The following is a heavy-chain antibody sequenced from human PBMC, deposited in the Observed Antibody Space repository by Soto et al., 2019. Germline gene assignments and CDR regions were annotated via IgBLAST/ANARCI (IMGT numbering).Heavy chain of an antibody. D-gene: IGHD3-3*01. CDR3: ATDRRAIFGVVTIFDY. Sequence: ASVKVSCKVSGYTLTELSMHWVRQAPGKGLEWMGGFDPEDGETIYAQKFQGRVTMTEDTSTDTAYMELSSLRSEDTAVHYCATDRRAIFGVVTIFDYWGQGTLVTVSP. V-gene: IGHV1-24*01. CDR1: GYTLTELS. CDR2: FDPEDGET. J-gene: IGHJ4*02.